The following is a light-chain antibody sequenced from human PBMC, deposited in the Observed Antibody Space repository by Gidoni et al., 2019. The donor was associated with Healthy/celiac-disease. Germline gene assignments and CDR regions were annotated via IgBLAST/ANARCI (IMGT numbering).Light chain of an antibody. CDR3: QQSYSTPPET. CDR2: AAS. J-gene: IGKJ1*01. V-gene: IGKV1-39*01. CDR1: QSISSY. Sequence: DIQMTQSTSSLSASVGDRVTITCRARQSISSYLNWYQQKPGKAPKLLIYAASSLQSGVPSRFSGSGSGTDFTLTISSLHPEDFATYYCQQSYSTPPETFGQXTKVEIK.